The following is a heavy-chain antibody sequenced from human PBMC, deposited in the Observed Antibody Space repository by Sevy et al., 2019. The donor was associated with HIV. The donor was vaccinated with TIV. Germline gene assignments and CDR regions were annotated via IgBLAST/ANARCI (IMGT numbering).Heavy chain of an antibody. D-gene: IGHD3-10*02. J-gene: IGHJ6*02. Sequence: GGSLRLSCAASGFTFSYYGMHWVHQAPGKGLEWVAVISYDGNNKYYADSVKGRFTISRDNSKNTLYVQMNSLRVEDTAVYYCAREAIGGTHYNVHGMDVWGQGTTVTVSS. CDR3: AREAIGGTHYNVHGMDV. CDR1: GFTFSYYG. CDR2: ISYDGNNK. V-gene: IGHV3-30*03.